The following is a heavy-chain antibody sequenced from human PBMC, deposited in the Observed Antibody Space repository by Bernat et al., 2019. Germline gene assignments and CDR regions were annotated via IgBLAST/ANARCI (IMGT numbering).Heavy chain of an antibody. Sequence: VQLVESGGGLVQPGGSLRLSCAASGFTVSSYYMSWIRQAPGKGLEWVSYISSSGSTIYYADSVKGRFTISRDNAKNSLHLLMNSLRGEDTAVYYCAKVFASGSYRDAYDIWGQGTMVTVSS. J-gene: IGHJ3*02. V-gene: IGHV3-11*01. CDR3: AKVFASGSYRDAYDI. CDR1: GFTVSSYY. D-gene: IGHD3-10*01. CDR2: ISSSGSTI.